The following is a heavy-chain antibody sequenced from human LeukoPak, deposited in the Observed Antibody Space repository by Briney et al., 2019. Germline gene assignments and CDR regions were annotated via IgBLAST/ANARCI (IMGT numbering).Heavy chain of an antibody. CDR1: AYTFTCYS. V-gene: IGHV1-2*02. J-gene: IGHJ4*02. D-gene: IGHD6-19*01. Sequence: ASGKLTCNASAYTFTCYSIHMLRQAPAQGLGWMGWINTNSGGTNYAQKFQGRVTMTRDTYISTAYMELNRLRSDDTAVDYCAREIAVAGGTFDYWGQGTLVTVSS. CDR2: INTNSGGT. CDR3: AREIAVAGGTFDY.